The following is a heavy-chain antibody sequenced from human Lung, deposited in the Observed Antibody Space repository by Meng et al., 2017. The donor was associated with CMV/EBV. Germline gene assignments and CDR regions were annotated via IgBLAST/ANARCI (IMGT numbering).Heavy chain of an antibody. CDR1: GYTFSSYG. J-gene: IGHJ3*02. CDR3: ARGGGVAAAGSTFDI. V-gene: IGHV1-18*01. D-gene: IGHD6-13*01. CDR2: ISANNGYT. Sequence: ASXXVSXKASGYTFSSYGVNWVRQAPGQGLEWMGWISANNGYTTYVEKLQGRVTMTTDTSTSTAYMELRSLRSDDTAVYYCARGGGVAAAGSTFDIWGQGTXVTVSS.